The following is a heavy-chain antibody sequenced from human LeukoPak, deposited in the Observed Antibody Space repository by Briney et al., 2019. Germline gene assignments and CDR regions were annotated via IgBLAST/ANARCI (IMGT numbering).Heavy chain of an antibody. V-gene: IGHV3-15*07. Sequence: KSGGSLRLSCAASGFTFNDAWMNWVRQAPGKGLEWVGRIKSRTDGATTDYAAPVKGRFTISRDDSKNTLYLQMDGLKTEDTAVYYCSTGRGYSYGYTWFDYWGQGTLVTVSS. CDR1: GFTFNDAW. J-gene: IGHJ4*02. CDR3: STGRGYSYGYTWFDY. D-gene: IGHD5-18*01. CDR2: IKSRTDGATT.